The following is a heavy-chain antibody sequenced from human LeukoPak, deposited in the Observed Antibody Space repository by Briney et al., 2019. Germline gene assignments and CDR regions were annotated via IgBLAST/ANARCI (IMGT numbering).Heavy chain of an antibody. D-gene: IGHD3-3*01. CDR2: ISSSGSTI. CDR3: ARDTLRFLEWLDY. V-gene: IGHV3-48*03. Sequence: GGSLRLSCAASGFTFSSYEMNWVRQAPGKGLEWVSYISSSGSTIYYADSVKGRFTISSDNAKNSLYLQMNSLRAEDTAVYYCARDTLRFLEWLDYWGQGTLVTVSS. CDR1: GFTFSSYE. J-gene: IGHJ4*02.